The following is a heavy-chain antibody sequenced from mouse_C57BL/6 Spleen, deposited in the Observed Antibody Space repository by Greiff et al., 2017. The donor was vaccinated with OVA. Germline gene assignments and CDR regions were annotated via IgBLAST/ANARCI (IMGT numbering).Heavy chain of an antibody. CDR2: IDPSDSYT. V-gene: IGHV1-59*01. Sequence: QVQLQQPGAELVRPGTSVKLSCKASGYTFTSYWMHWVKQRPGQGLEWIGVIDPSDSYTNYNQKFKGKATLTVDTSSSTAYMQLSSLTSEDSAVYYCARSLPSYYSHLGYWGQGTTLTVSS. CDR3: ARSLPSYYSHLGY. D-gene: IGHD2-12*01. J-gene: IGHJ2*01. CDR1: GYTFTSYW.